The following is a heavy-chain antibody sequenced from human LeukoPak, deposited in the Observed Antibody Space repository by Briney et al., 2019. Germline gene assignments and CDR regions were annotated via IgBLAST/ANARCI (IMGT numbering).Heavy chain of an antibody. J-gene: IGHJ4*02. V-gene: IGHV3-33*03. CDR3: AKGGSNYFAF. D-gene: IGHD5-12*01. Sequence: AGGSLRLSCAASGFTFSSYGMHWVRQAPGKGLEWVAVIWYDGSNKYYADSVKGRFTISRDNTKNSVYLEMNSLRAEDTAVYYCAKGGSNYFAFGGQGTLVTVSS. CDR2: IWYDGSNK. CDR1: GFTFSSYG.